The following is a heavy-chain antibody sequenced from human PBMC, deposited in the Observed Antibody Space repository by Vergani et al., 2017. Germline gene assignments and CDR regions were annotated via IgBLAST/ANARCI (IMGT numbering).Heavy chain of an antibody. V-gene: IGHV3-21*01. CDR3: ARVGSSSSNSDWYFDL. CDR2: ISSSSSYI. J-gene: IGHJ2*01. CDR1: GFTLSSYS. Sequence: EVQLVESGGGLVKPGGSLRLSCAASGFTLSSYSMNWVRQAPGKGLEWVSSISSSSSYIYYADSVKGRFTISRDNAKNSLYLQMNSLRAEDTAVYYCARVGSSSSNSDWYFDLWGRGTLVTVSS. D-gene: IGHD6-6*01.